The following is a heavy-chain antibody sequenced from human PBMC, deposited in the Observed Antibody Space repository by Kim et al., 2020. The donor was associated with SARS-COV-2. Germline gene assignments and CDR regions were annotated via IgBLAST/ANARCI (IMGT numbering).Heavy chain of an antibody. CDR1: GGSITNYY. J-gene: IGHJ6*01. CDR2: IYHSGTT. D-gene: IGHD6-19*01. CDR3: ARGVSGPSAAYYYGMDV. Sequence: SETLSLTCTVSGGSITNYYWTWIRQPPGKGLEWLGNIYHSGTTNYNPSLYSRVTMSVDMSKHHFSLTLTSVTAADTAVYYCARGVSGPSAAYYYGMDVWG. V-gene: IGHV4-59*13.